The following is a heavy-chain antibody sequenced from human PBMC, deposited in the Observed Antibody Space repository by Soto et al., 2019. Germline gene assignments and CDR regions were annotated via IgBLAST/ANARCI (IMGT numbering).Heavy chain of an antibody. J-gene: IGHJ6*02. CDR3: ATEKNYYDSSGYCLHYYYGMDV. V-gene: IGHV3-53*02. D-gene: IGHD3-22*01. CDR1: GFTVSSNY. CDR2: IYSGGST. Sequence: EVQLVETGGGLIQPGGSLRLSCAASGFTVSSNYMSWVRQAPGKGLEWVSVIYSGGSTYYADSVKGRLTISRDNSKNTLYLPMNSIRAEDTAVYYCATEKNYYDSSGYCLHYYYGMDVWGQGTTVTVSS.